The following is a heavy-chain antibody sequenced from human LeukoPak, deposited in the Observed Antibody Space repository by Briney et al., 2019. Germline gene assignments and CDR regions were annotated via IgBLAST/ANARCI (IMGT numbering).Heavy chain of an antibody. D-gene: IGHD3-16*01. Sequence: PGGSLRLSCAASGFTFSSYAMSWVRQAPGKGLEWVSAISGGGGSTYYADSVKGRFTISRDNSRDTLYLQMNSLRAEDTAVYYCAKGYYDYVWGSYYFDYWGQGTLVTVSS. CDR2: ISGGGGST. J-gene: IGHJ4*02. CDR1: GFTFSSYA. V-gene: IGHV3-23*01. CDR3: AKGYYDYVWGSYYFDY.